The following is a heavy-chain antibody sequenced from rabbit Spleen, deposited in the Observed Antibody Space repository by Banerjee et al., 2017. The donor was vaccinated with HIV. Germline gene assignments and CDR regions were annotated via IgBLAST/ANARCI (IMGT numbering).Heavy chain of an antibody. D-gene: IGHD1-1*01. CDR2: IEVGSSDFT. CDR1: GVSFSNNHY. CDR3: ARDTSSSFSSYGMDL. V-gene: IGHV1S40*01. Sequence: QSLEESGGDLVKPGASLTLTCTASGVSFSNNHYMCWVRQAPGKGLEWIACIEVGSSDFTYFATWAKGRFTISQTSSTTVTLQVTRLTAADTATYFCARDTSSSFSSYGMDLWGPGTLVTVS. J-gene: IGHJ6*01.